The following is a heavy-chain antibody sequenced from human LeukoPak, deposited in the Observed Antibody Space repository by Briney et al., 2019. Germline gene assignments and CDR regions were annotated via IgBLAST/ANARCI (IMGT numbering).Heavy chain of an antibody. D-gene: IGHD2-15*01. V-gene: IGHV3-30*03. CDR1: GFTFSSYG. CDR2: ISYDESNK. CDR3: ARALYCSGGSCYSFDY. J-gene: IGHJ4*02. Sequence: GGSLRLSCVASGFTFSSYGMHWVRQAPGKGLEWVAVISYDESNKYYADSVEGRFTISRDNAKNSLYLQMNSLRAEDTAVYYCARALYCSGGSCYSFDYWGQGTLVTVSS.